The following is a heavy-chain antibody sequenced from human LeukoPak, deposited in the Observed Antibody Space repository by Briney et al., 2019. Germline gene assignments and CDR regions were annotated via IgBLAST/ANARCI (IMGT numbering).Heavy chain of an antibody. Sequence: SETLSLTCTVSGGSISSYYWSWIRQPPGKGLEWIGYIYYSGSTNYNPSLKSRVTISVDTSKNQFSLKLSSVTAADTAVYYCADLESSSTAFDIWGQGTMVTVSS. CDR3: ADLESSSTAFDI. CDR2: IYYSGST. D-gene: IGHD6-6*01. J-gene: IGHJ3*02. CDR1: GGSISSYY. V-gene: IGHV4-59*08.